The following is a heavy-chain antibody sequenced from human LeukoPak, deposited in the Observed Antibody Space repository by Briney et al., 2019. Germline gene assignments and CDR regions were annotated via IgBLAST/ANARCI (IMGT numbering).Heavy chain of an antibody. Sequence: GGSLRLSCAASGFTFSSYGMHWVRQAPGKGLEWVAVIWYDGSNKYYADSVKGRFTISRDNSKNTLYLQMNSLRAEDTAVYYCARVGARVYVAYYYGMDVWGQGTTVTVSS. D-gene: IGHD2/OR15-2a*01. CDR1: GFTFSSYG. CDR2: IWYDGSNK. CDR3: ARVGARVYVAYYYGMDV. V-gene: IGHV3-33*01. J-gene: IGHJ6*02.